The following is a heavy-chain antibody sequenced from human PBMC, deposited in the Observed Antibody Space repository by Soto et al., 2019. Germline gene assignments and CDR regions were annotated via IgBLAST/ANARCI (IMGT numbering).Heavy chain of an antibody. CDR1: GVSLTSGNW. Sequence: PSETLSLTCAVSGVSLTSGNWWTWVRQSPQRGLEYIGEIFHDGTANYYPSFERRVAMSVGTSRNQFSLKLTSVTAADTAVYFCARLVYETRLNYMYFDFWGPGTLVTVSS. V-gene: IGHV4-4*02. CDR2: IFHDGTA. CDR3: ARLVYETRLNYMYFDF. D-gene: IGHD3-10*01. J-gene: IGHJ4*02.